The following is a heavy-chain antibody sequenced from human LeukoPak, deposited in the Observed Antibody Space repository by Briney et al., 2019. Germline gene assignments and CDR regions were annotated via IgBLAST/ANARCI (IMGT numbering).Heavy chain of an antibody. J-gene: IGHJ4*02. D-gene: IGHD2-15*01. Sequence: SVKVSCKASGGTFSSYAISWVRQAPGQELEWMGGIIPIFGTANYAQKFQGRVTITADESTSTAYMELSSLRSEDTAVYYCAMDTPKVVVAATHYWGQGTLVTVSS. CDR3: AMDTPKVVVAATHY. V-gene: IGHV1-69*01. CDR2: IIPIFGTA. CDR1: GGTFSSYA.